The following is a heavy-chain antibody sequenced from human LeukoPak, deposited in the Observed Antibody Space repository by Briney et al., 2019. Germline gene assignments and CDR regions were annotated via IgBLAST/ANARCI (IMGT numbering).Heavy chain of an antibody. CDR3: AREGQQLVAYNWFDP. CDR1: GGSISSSSYY. V-gene: IGHV4-39*02. D-gene: IGHD6-13*01. J-gene: IGHJ5*02. CDR2: IYYSGST. Sequence: SETLSLTCTVSGGSISSSSYYWGWIRQPPGKGLEWIGSIYYSGSTYYNPSLKSRVTISVDTSKNQFSLNLSSVTAADTAVYYCAREGQQLVAYNWFDPWGQGTLVTVSS.